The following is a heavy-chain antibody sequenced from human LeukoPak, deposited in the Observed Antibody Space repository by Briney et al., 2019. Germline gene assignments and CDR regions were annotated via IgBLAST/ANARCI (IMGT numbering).Heavy chain of an antibody. Sequence: GESLKISCKGSGYSFTSYWISWVRQMPVKGLEWMGRIDPSDSYTNYSPSFQGHVTISADKSISTAYLQWSSLKASDTAMYYCAIKYYYYYGMDVWGQGTTVTVSS. CDR2: IDPSDSYT. J-gene: IGHJ6*02. V-gene: IGHV5-10-1*01. CDR3: AIKYYYYYGMDV. CDR1: GYSFTSYW.